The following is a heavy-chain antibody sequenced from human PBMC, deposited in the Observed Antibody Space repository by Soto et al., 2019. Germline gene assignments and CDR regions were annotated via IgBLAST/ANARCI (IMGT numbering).Heavy chain of an antibody. J-gene: IGHJ6*02. CDR2: IDPSDSYT. CDR1: GYSITSYL. V-gene: IGHV5-10-1*01. CDR3: ASWRIAAADYYYGMDV. Sequence: ESLKDSCKVSGYSITSYLISWVRQMPGKGLEWMGRIDPSDSYTNYSPSFQGHVTISADKSISTAYLQWSSLKASDTAMYYCASWRIAAADYYYGMDVWGQGTTVTISS. D-gene: IGHD6-13*01.